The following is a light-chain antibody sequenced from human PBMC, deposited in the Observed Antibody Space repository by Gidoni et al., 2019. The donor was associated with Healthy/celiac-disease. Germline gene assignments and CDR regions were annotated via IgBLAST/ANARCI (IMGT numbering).Light chain of an antibody. J-gene: IGKJ4*01. CDR3: QQYYSTPPALT. V-gene: IGKV4-1*01. CDR2: WAS. Sequence: DIVMTQSPDSLAASLGERATINCQSSQSVLYSSNNKNYLAWYQQKPGQPPKLLIYWASTRESGVPDRFSGSGSGTDFTLTISSLQAEDVAVYYCQQYYSTPPALTFGGGTKVEIK. CDR1: QSVLYSSNNKNY.